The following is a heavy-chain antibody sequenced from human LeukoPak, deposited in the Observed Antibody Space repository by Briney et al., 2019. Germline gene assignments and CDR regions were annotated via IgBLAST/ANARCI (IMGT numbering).Heavy chain of an antibody. CDR3: ARGHGASSGGTPYFDY. D-gene: IGHD4-23*01. J-gene: IGHJ4*02. V-gene: IGHV1-46*01. CDR1: GYTLTSSY. CDR2: INPSGGST. Sequence: ASVKVSCKASGYTLTSSYMHWVRQAPGQGLEWMGIINPSGGSTSYAQKFQGRVTMTRDTSTSTVYMGLSSLRSEDTAVYYCARGHGASSGGTPYFDYWGQGTLVTVSS.